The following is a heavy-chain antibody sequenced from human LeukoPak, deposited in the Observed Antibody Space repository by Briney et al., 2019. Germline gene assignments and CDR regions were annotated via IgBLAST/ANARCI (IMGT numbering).Heavy chain of an antibody. CDR1: GGTFSSYA. Sequence: SVKVSCKASGGTFSSYAISWVRQAPGQGLEWMGGIISIFGTANYAQKFQGRVTITADESTSTAYMELSSLRSEDTAVYYCARKLYDYGDYLRDAFDIWGQGTMVTVSS. CDR2: IISIFGTA. D-gene: IGHD4-17*01. CDR3: ARKLYDYGDYLRDAFDI. J-gene: IGHJ3*02. V-gene: IGHV1-69*13.